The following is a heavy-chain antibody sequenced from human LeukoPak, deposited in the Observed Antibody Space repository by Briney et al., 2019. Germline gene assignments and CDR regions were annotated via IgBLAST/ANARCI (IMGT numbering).Heavy chain of an antibody. V-gene: IGHV4-31*03. CDR1: GGSISSGGYY. CDR3: ARTSIAAVYYYGMDV. CDR2: IYYSGST. J-gene: IGHJ6*02. Sequence: SQTLSLTCTVSGGSISSGGYYWSWIRQHPGKGLDWIGYIYYSGSTYYNPSLKSRVTISVDTSKNQFSLKLSSVTAADTAVYYCARTSIAAVYYYGMDVWGQGTTVTVSS. D-gene: IGHD6-13*01.